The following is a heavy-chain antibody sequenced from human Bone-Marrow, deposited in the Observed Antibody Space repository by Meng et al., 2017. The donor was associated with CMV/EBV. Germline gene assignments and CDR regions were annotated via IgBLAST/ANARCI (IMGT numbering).Heavy chain of an antibody. CDR3: AREYQLLSDFDY. CDR1: GFTFSDYY. D-gene: IGHD2-2*01. J-gene: IGHJ4*02. CDR2: ISDSGTTI. V-gene: IGHV3-11*04. Sequence: GESLKISCAASGFTFSDYYMNWIRQAPGKGLEWLSFISDSGTTIYYADSVKGRFTISRDDAKNSLYLQMNSLRVEDTAVYYCAREYQLLSDFDYWGQGTRVTVSS.